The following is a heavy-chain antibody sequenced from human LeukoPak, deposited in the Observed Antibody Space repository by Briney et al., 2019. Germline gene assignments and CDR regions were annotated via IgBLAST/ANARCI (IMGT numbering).Heavy chain of an antibody. V-gene: IGHV3-7*01. CDR2: IKQDGSEK. J-gene: IGHJ4*02. Sequence: PGGSLRLSCAASGFTFSSYWMSWVRQAPGKGLEWVANIKQDGSEKYYVDSVKGRLTISRDNAKKSLYLQMNSLRAEDTAVYYCAVAAYDFWTGYYYDWGQGTLVTVSS. D-gene: IGHD3-3*01. CDR3: AVAAYDFWTGYYYD. CDR1: GFTFSSYW.